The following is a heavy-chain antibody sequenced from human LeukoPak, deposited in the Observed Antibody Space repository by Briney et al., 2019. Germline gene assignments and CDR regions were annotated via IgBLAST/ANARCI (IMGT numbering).Heavy chain of an antibody. CDR3: AREEGYCSSTSCYERIRAFDI. J-gene: IGHJ3*02. CDR2: IYPGDSDT. CDR1: GYSFTSYW. V-gene: IGHV5-51*01. D-gene: IGHD2-2*01. Sequence: GESLKISCKGSGYSFTSYWIGWVRQMPGKGLEWMGIIYPGDSDTRYSPSFQGQVTISADKSIGTAYLQWSSLKASDTAMYYCAREEGYCSSTSCYERIRAFDIWGQGIMVTVSS.